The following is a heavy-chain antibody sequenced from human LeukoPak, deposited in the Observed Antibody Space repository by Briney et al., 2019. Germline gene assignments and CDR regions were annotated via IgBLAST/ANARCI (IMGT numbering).Heavy chain of an antibody. Sequence: PSETLSLTCAVSGDSISSFYWSWIRQPAGKGLEWIGRIYISGSTIYNPSLKSRVSISLDKSKNQFSLKLTSVTAADTAVYYCARDTGSYYSDSSAYYLDSWGHGTLVTVSS. D-gene: IGHD3-22*01. V-gene: IGHV4-4*07. CDR1: GDSISSFY. CDR2: IYISGST. CDR3: ARDTGSYYSDSSAYYLDS. J-gene: IGHJ4*01.